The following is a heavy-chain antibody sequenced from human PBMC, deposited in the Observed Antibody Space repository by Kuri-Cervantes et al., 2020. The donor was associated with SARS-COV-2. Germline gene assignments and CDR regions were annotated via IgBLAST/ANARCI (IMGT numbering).Heavy chain of an antibody. Sequence: RGSLRLFCVASGFNFSTTDMHWVRQAPGKGLEWVTFISSDGKNKKCMASGKGRFTISRDNSQNTLHLQMKSLRDEDTAIYYCAKDRGGVHDFWGQGTLVTVSS. CDR1: GFNFSTTD. CDR2: ISSDGKNK. CDR3: AKDRGGVHDF. J-gene: IGHJ4*02. V-gene: IGHV3-30*18. D-gene: IGHD2-21*01.